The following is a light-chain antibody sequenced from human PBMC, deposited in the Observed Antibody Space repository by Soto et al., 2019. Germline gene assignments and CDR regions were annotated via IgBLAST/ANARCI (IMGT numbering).Light chain of an antibody. J-gene: IGLJ1*01. CDR1: DSDVGGFNY. V-gene: IGLV2-14*03. CDR2: DVS. CDR3: SSYTAYTTYV. Sequence: QSALTQPASVSGAPGQSITISCTGTDSDVGGFNYVSWYQQYPGKAPKLMIYDVSDRPSGVSNRFSGSRSGNTASLTISGLQAEDVADYYCSSYTAYTTYVFGTGTKFAVL.